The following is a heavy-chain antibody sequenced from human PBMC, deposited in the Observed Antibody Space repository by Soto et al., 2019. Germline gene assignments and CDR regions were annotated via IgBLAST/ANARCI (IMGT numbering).Heavy chain of an antibody. Sequence: GGSLRLSCAASGFTVSSNYMSWVRQAPGKGLEWVSVIYSGGSTYYADSVKGRFTISRDNSKNTLYLQMNSLRAEDTAVYYCARVLEELLYGSGSYGTFYYYYYMDVWGKGTTVTVSS. J-gene: IGHJ6*03. CDR3: ARVLEELLYGSGSYGTFYYYYYMDV. D-gene: IGHD3-10*01. V-gene: IGHV3-66*01. CDR2: IYSGGST. CDR1: GFTVSSNY.